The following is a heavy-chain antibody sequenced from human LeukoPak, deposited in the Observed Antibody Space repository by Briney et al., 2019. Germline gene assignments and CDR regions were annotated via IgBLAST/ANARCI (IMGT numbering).Heavy chain of an antibody. CDR2: IYYSGST. D-gene: IGHD5-12*01. CDR1: GGSISSYY. J-gene: IGHJ4*02. CDR3: ARGEYSGYLYYFDY. Sequence: SETLSLTCTVSGGSISSYYWSWIRQPPGKGLEWIGYIYYSGSTNYNPSLKSRVTISVDTSKNQLSLKLSSVTAADTAVYYCARGEYSGYLYYFDYWGQGTLVTVSS. V-gene: IGHV4-59*12.